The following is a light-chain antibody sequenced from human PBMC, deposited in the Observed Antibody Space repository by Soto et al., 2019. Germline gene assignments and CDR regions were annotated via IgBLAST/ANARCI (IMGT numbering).Light chain of an antibody. V-gene: IGKV3-11*01. J-gene: IGKJ4*01. Sequence: EIVLTQSPGTLSLSPGERATLSCRASQSVSNNYLVWYQHKPGQAPRLLIYDASRRATGIPARFSGSGSGTDFTLTISSLEPEDFAIYYCQERSNWPRVTFGGGTKVDIK. CDR1: QSVSNNY. CDR3: QERSNWPRVT. CDR2: DAS.